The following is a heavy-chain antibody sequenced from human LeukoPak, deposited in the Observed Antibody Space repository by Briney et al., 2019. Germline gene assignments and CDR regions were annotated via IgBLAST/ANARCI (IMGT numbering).Heavy chain of an antibody. CDR3: AGAPTKTVGFDY. CDR1: GGTFSSYA. V-gene: IGHV1-69*05. J-gene: IGHJ4*02. Sequence: GASVKVSCKASGGTFSSYAISWVRQAPGQGLEWMGGIIPIFGTANYAQKFQGRVTITTDESTSTAYMELSSLRSEDTAVYYCAGAPTKTVGFDYWGQGTLVTVSS. D-gene: IGHD5-24*01. CDR2: IIPIFGTA.